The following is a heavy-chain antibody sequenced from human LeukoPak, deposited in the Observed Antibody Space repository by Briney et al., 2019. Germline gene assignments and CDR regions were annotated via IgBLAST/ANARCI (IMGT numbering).Heavy chain of an antibody. D-gene: IGHD1-14*01. Sequence: PGGSLRLSCAASGFTFDDYAMHWVRQAPGKGLEWVSGISGSGGSTYYADSVKGRFTISRDNSKNTLYLQMNSLRAEDTAVYYCAKAYGTVDYWGQGTLVTVSS. CDR1: GFTFDDYA. CDR2: ISGSGGST. V-gene: IGHV3-23*01. CDR3: AKAYGTVDY. J-gene: IGHJ4*02.